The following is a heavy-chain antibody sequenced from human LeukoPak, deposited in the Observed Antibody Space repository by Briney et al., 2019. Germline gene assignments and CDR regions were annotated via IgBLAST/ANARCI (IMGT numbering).Heavy chain of an antibody. V-gene: IGHV3-23*01. CDR2: ISGSGGST. D-gene: IGHD3-3*01. J-gene: IGHJ4*02. CDR1: GFTFSSYA. Sequence: PGGSLRLSCAASGFTFSSYAMSWVRQAPGMGLEWVSAISGSGGSTYYADSVKGRFTISRDNSKNTLYLQMNSLRAEDTAVYYCAKAPITIFGVVIESYFDYWGQGTLVTVSS. CDR3: AKAPITIFGVVIESYFDY.